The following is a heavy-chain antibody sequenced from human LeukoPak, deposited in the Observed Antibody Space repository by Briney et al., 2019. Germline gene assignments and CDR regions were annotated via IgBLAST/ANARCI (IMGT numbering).Heavy chain of an antibody. D-gene: IGHD2-15*01. V-gene: IGHV1-69*04. J-gene: IGHJ4*02. CDR2: IIPILGIA. Sequence: ASVKVSCKASGGTFSSYAISWVRQAPGQGLEWMGRIIPILGIANYAQKFQGRVTITADKSTSTAYMELSSLRSEDTAVYCCAREADCSGGSCYTDYWGQGTLVTVSS. CDR1: GGTFSSYA. CDR3: AREADCSGGSCYTDY.